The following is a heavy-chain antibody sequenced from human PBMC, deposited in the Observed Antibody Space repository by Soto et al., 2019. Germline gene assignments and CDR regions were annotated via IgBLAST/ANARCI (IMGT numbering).Heavy chain of an antibody. CDR2: IFYSGST. V-gene: IGHV4-59*01. D-gene: IGHD5-18*01. J-gene: IGHJ5*02. CDR3: AKDSGYNYGYFRWFDP. Sequence: SETLSLTCTVSGGSISNYYWSWIRQPPGRGLEWIGHIFYSGSTNYNPALKSRATISVDTSKSQFSLKLSSVTAADTAVYYCAKDSGYNYGYFRWFDPWGQGTLVTVSS. CDR1: GGSISNYY.